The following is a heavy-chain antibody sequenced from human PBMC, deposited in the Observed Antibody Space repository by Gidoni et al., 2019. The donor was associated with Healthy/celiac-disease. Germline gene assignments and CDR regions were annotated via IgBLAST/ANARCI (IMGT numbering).Heavy chain of an antibody. CDR2: ISGSGGST. J-gene: IGHJ6*02. V-gene: IGHV3-23*01. CDR1: GFTFSSYA. CDR3: AKGLEVTTRRGMDV. D-gene: IGHD5-18*01. Sequence: EVQLLESGGGLVQPGGSLRLSCAASGFTFSSYAMSWVRQAPGKGLEWVPAISGSGGSTYYADSVKGRFTISRDNSKNTLYLQMNSLRAEDTAVYYCAKGLEVTTRRGMDVWGQGTTVTVSS.